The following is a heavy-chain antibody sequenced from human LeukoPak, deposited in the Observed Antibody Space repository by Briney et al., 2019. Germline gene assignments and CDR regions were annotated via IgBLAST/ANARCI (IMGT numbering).Heavy chain of an antibody. V-gene: IGHV4-4*02. J-gene: IGHJ3*02. CDR3: ARAVAGSDAFDI. CDR1: GGSISSSNW. D-gene: IGHD6-19*01. CDR2: SYHSWST. Sequence: PSETLSLTCAVSGGSISSSNWWSLVRQPPRKVLEVIGESYHSWSTNYNPSLKSRVTISVDKSKNQFSLKLSSVTAADTAVYYCARAVAGSDAFDIWGQGTMVTVSS.